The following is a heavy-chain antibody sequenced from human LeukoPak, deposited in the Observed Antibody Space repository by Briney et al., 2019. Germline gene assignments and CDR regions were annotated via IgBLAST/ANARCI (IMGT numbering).Heavy chain of an antibody. Sequence: GASVKVSCKASGGTFSSYAISWVRQAPGQGLEWMGRIIPILGIADYAQKFQGRVTITADKSTSTAYMELSSLRSEDTAVYYCARGGGYSYGWSYYFDYWGQGTLVTVSS. CDR3: ARGGGYSYGWSYYFDY. CDR1: GGTFSSYA. V-gene: IGHV1-69*04. CDR2: IIPILGIA. D-gene: IGHD5-18*01. J-gene: IGHJ4*02.